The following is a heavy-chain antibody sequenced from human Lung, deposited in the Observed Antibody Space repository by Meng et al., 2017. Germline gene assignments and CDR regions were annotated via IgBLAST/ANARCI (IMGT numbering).Heavy chain of an antibody. CDR3: ARGRVVVAATPSDY. CDR1: GFTFSSYS. D-gene: IGHD2-15*01. V-gene: IGHV3-21*01. Sequence: EVQLVESGGGLVKRVGSLRLSCAASGFTFSSYSMNWVRQAPGKGLEWVSSISSSSAYADSVKGRFTISRDNAKNSLYLQMNSLRAEDTAVYYCARGRVVVAATPSDYWGQGTLVTVSS. CDR2: ISSSSA. J-gene: IGHJ4*02.